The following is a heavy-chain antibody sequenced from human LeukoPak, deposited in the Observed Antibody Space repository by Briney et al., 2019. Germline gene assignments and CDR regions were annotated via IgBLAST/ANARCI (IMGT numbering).Heavy chain of an antibody. D-gene: IGHD1-14*01. CDR1: GGSISSYY. V-gene: IGHV4-59*01. CDR2: IYYSGST. J-gene: IGHJ4*02. CDR3: ARARGGITRLDY. Sequence: SETLSLTCTVSGGSISSYYWNWLRQPPGKGLEWIGYIYYSGSTNYNPSLKSRVTISIDTSKNQFSLKLNSVTAADTAVYYCARARGGITRLDYWGQGTLVTVSS.